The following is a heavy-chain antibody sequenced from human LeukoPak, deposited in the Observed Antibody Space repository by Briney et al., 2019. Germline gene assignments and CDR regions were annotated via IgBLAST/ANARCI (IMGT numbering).Heavy chain of an antibody. Sequence: GASVTVSCKASGFIFTDHYMHWVRQAPGQGLEWVGWINGKRGDTNYAQNFQDRVTMTRDTSTSTVYMELSRLTVDDTAVYYCARDHDWGVDYWGQGTLVTVSS. D-gene: IGHD7-27*01. CDR2: INGKRGDT. CDR3: ARDHDWGVDY. CDR1: GFIFTDHY. V-gene: IGHV1-2*02. J-gene: IGHJ4*02.